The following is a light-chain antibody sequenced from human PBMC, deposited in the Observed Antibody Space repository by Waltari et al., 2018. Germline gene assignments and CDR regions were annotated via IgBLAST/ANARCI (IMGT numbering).Light chain of an antibody. CDR3: MQGIHLPLT. Sequence: ETVMTQTPVPLSVTTGQPASMSCTSSQSLLESDGKTYLHWYLQKPGQSPQLLIYDVSSRFSGVPDRFSGSGSGTDFTLRISRVEAEDVGVYYCMQGIHLPLTFGGGTKVEMK. V-gene: IGKV2-29*02. CDR1: QSLLESDGKTY. CDR2: DVS. J-gene: IGKJ4*01.